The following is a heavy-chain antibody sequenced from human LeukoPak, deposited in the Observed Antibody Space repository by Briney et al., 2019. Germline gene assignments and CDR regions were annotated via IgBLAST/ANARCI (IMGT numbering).Heavy chain of an antibody. V-gene: IGHV3-23*01. CDR1: RFTFSTYW. Sequence: GGSLRLSCAASRFTFSTYWMHWVRQAPGKGLVWVSAISGSGGLTYYADSVKGRFTISRDNSKNTLYLQMNSLRAEDTAVYYCAKDQKRRTMVRGGDRSIPYYMDVWGKGTTVTISS. J-gene: IGHJ6*03. CDR3: AKDQKRRTMVRGGDRSIPYYMDV. CDR2: ISGSGGLT. D-gene: IGHD3-10*01.